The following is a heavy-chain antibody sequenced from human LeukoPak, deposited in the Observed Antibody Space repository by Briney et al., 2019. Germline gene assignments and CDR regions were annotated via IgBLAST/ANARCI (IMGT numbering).Heavy chain of an antibody. J-gene: IGHJ3*02. CDR3: ARPYSGYDPDAFDI. CDR2: ISSSSSYI. V-gene: IGHV3-21*01. D-gene: IGHD5-12*01. CDR1: GFTFSSYS. Sequence: GGSPRLSCAASGFTFSSYSMNWVRQAPGKGLEWVSSISSSSSYIYYADSVKGRFTISRDNAKNSLYLQMNSLRAEDTAVYYCARPYSGYDPDAFDIWGQGTMVTVSS.